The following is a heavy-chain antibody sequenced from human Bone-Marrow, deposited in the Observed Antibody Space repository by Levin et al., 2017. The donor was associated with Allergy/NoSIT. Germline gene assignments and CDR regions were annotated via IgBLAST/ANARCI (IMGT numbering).Heavy chain of an antibody. V-gene: IGHV3-13*01. CDR2: IGTTGDT. D-gene: IGHD3-3*01. J-gene: IGHJ5*02. Sequence: QTGGSLRLSCAASGFIFSSYDMHWVRQSTGKGLEWVSSIGTTGDTHYADSVKGRFTISRESAMNSLHLQMNSLRAGDTAVYYCARAQRSSMTTFAVIWELDPWGQGTLVTVSS. CDR1: GFIFSSYD. CDR3: ARAQRSSMTTFAVIWELDP.